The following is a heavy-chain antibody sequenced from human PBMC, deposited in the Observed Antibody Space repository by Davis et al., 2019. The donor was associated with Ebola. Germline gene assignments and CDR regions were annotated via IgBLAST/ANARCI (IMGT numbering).Heavy chain of an antibody. CDR2: MNPNSGGT. CDR3: AREEYCSGGSCYSGDYYYYGMDV. V-gene: IGHV1-2*04. CDR1: GYTFTSYD. D-gene: IGHD2-15*01. Sequence: AASVKVSCKASGYTFTSYDINWVRQATGQGLEWMGWMNPNSGGTNYAQKFQGWVTMTRDTSISTAYMELSRLRSDDTAVYYCAREEYCSGGSCYSGDYYYYGMDVWGQGTTVTVSS. J-gene: IGHJ6*02.